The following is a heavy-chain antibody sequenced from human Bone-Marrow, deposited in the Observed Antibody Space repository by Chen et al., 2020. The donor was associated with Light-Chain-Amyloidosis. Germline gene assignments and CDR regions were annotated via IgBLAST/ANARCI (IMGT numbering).Heavy chain of an antibody. CDR2: ISYDGQKH. CDR1: GFTVSNYG. CDR3: AKDAFTSDFWSGYFPDY. V-gene: IGHV3-30*18. J-gene: IGHJ4*02. D-gene: IGHD3-3*01. Sequence: QVQLVESGGGVVQPGRSLRLYCAASGFTVSNYGLHWVRQAPGKGLEWVALISYDGQKHYYGESVKCRFTISRDNSKNTLYLQIDSLRPEDTAVYYCAKDAFTSDFWSGYFPDYWGQGALVTVSS.